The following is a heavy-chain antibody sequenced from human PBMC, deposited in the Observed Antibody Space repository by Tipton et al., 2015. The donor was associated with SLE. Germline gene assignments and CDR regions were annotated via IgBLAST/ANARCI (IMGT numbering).Heavy chain of an antibody. V-gene: IGHV1-3*01. D-gene: IGHD2-15*01. J-gene: IGHJ6*03. CDR3: ARVGVVAATHYYYYMDV. CDR2: INAGNGNT. Sequence: QLVQSGAEVKKPGASVKVSCKASGYTFTSYAMHWVRQDPEQRLEWMGWINAGNGNTKYSQKFQGRVTITRDTSASTAYMELSSLRSEDTAVYYCARVGVVAATHYYYYMDVWGKGTTVTVSS. CDR1: GYTFTSYA.